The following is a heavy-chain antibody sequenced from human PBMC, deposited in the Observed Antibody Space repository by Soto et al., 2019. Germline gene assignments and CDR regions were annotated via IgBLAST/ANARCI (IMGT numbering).Heavy chain of an antibody. D-gene: IGHD6-19*01. V-gene: IGHV3-48*02. CDR3: ARDPSPDSSGWYYFEY. Sequence: EVQLVESGGALVQPGGSLRLSCAASGFTFKTYNMNWVRQAPGKGLEWVSYIGTSGTPVYYADSVKGRFTISRDNAKNSLFLQMHSLRDEETALYFCARDPSPDSSGWYYFEYWGKGTLVTVSS. CDR1: GFTFKTYN. J-gene: IGHJ4*02. CDR2: IGTSGTPV.